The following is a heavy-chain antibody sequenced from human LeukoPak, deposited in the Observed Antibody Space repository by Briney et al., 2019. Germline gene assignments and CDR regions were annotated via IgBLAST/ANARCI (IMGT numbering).Heavy chain of an antibody. J-gene: IGHJ6*03. V-gene: IGHV4-4*07. CDR3: ARVVYGDSVYYYYMDV. CDR1: GGSISSYY. CDR2: IYTSGST. Sequence: LETLSLTCTVSGGSISSYYWSWIRQPAGKGLEWIGRIYTSGSTNYNPSLKSRVTMSVDTSKNQFSLKLSSVTAADTAVYYCARVVYGDSVYYYYMDVWGKGTTVTVSS. D-gene: IGHD4-17*01.